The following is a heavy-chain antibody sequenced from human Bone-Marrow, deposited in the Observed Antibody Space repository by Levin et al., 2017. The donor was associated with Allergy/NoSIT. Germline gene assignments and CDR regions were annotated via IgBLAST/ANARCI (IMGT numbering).Heavy chain of an antibody. J-gene: IGHJ4*02. Sequence: GESLKISCVASGFTLNSAWMSWVRQAPGKGLEWVGRIKNKAEGGKTEYGAPVKGRFTISRDDSKSTLFLEMTSLKTDDTAVYYCTSLGGSPSSIGYDVGDYWGQGTLVTVSS. D-gene: IGHD5-12*01. CDR1: GFTLNSAW. V-gene: IGHV3-15*01. CDR2: IKNKAEGGKT. CDR3: TSLGGSPSSIGYDVGDY.